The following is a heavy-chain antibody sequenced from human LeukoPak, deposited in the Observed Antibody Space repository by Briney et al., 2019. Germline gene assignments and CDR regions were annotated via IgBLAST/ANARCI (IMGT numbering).Heavy chain of an antibody. CDR3: ARDLIAAASYAFDI. D-gene: IGHD6-13*01. CDR2: IYYSGST. Sequence: SWIRQHPGKGLEWIGYIYYSGSTYYNPSLKSRVTISVDTSKNQFSLKLSSVTAADTAVYYCARDLIAAASYAFDIWGQGTMVTVSS. J-gene: IGHJ3*02. V-gene: IGHV4-31*02.